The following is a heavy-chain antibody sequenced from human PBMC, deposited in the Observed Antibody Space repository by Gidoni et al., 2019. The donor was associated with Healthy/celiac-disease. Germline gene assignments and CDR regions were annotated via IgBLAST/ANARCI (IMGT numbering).Heavy chain of an antibody. D-gene: IGHD3-3*01. CDR2: IYWNDDK. Sequence: QITLKESGPTLVKPTQTLTLTCTFSGFSLSTSGVGVGWIRQPPGKALEWLALIYWNDDKRYSPSLKSRLTITKDTSKNQVVLTMTNMDPVDTATYYCAHRRGYDFWSGRRDYGMDVWGQGTTVTVSS. V-gene: IGHV2-5*01. J-gene: IGHJ6*02. CDR1: GFSLSTSGVG. CDR3: AHRRGYDFWSGRRDYGMDV.